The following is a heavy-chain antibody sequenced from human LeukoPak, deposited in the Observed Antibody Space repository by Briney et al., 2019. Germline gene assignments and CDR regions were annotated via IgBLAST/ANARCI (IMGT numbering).Heavy chain of an antibody. CDR2: IYYSGST. CDR3: AREESMVRGTSWFDP. V-gene: IGHV4-39*02. Sequence: SETLSLTCTVSGGSISSSSYYWGWIRQPPGKGLEFIGSIYYSGSTYYNPSLKSRVTISVDTSKNQFSLKLSSVTAADTAVYYCAREESMVRGTSWFDPWGQGTLVTVSS. J-gene: IGHJ5*02. D-gene: IGHD3-10*01. CDR1: GGSISSSSYY.